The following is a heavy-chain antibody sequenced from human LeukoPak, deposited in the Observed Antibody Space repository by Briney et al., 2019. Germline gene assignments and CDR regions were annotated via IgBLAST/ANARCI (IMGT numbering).Heavy chain of an antibody. V-gene: IGHV4-59*12. CDR3: ARVRMVRGSADWFDP. CDR1: GGSISSYY. Sequence: SETLSLTCTVSGGSISSYYWSWIRQPPGKGLEWIGYIYYSGSTNYNPSLKSRVTISVDTSKNQFSLKLSSVTAADTAVYYCARVRMVRGSADWFDPWGQGTLVTVSS. CDR2: IYYSGST. J-gene: IGHJ5*02. D-gene: IGHD3-10*01.